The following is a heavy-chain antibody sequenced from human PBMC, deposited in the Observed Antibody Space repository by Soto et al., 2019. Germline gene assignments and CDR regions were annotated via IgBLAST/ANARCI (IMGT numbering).Heavy chain of an antibody. CDR1: GFTFNRST. Sequence: EVQLVESGGGLVKPGGSLRLSCTASGFTFNRSTMKWVRQAPGKGPEWVSSITSDSGDINYADSVRGRFTISRDNAKNSLYLQMSSLRAEDTAVYYCARASEGDFWSGYYYGMDVWGQGTTVTVSS. V-gene: IGHV3-21*02. CDR3: ARASEGDFWSGYYYGMDV. CDR2: ITSDSGDI. J-gene: IGHJ6*02. D-gene: IGHD3-3*01.